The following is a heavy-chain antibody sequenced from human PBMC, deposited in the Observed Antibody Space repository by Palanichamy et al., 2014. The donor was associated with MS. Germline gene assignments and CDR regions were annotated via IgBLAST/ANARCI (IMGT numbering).Heavy chain of an antibody. CDR2: IYSGGST. V-gene: IGHV3-66*01. CDR3: ARDHYSNYGDY. CDR1: GFTVSDSY. Sequence: EVQLVESGGGLVQPGGSLRLSCAASGFTVSDSYMMWVRQAPGKGLEWVSMIYSGGSTSYADSVEGRFTISRDNTKNTLYLQMNSLRAEDTAVYYCARDHYSNYGDYWGQGTLVTVSS. J-gene: IGHJ4*02. D-gene: IGHD4-11*01.